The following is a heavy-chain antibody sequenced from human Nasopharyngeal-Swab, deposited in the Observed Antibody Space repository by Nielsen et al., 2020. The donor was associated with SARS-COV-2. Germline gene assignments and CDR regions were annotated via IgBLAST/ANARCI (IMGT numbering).Heavy chain of an antibody. V-gene: IGHV4-39*01. CDR1: GGSISSSSYY. CDR3: ARNQEFTIFGVVIRGAFDI. CDR2: IYYSGST. J-gene: IGHJ3*02. D-gene: IGHD3-3*01. Sequence: GSLRLSCTVSGGSISSSSYYWGWIRQPPGKGLEWIGSIYYSGSTYYNPSLKSRVTISVDTSKNQFSLKLSSVTAADTAVYYCARNQEFTIFGVVIRGAFDIWGQGTMVTVSS.